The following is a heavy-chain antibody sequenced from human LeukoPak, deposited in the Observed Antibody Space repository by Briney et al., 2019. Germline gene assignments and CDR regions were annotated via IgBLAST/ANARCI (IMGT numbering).Heavy chain of an antibody. CDR2: VNRDGSET. CDR1: GFTLSNHC. Sequence: PGGSLRLSCAASGFTLSNHCMTWVRQVPGRGPEWVANVNRDGSETYYLDSVKGRFTISKDSAKNSLYLQMNSLRAEDTALYHCARNNGMDVWGQGTTVIVSS. V-gene: IGHV3-7*03. CDR3: ARNNGMDV. J-gene: IGHJ6*02.